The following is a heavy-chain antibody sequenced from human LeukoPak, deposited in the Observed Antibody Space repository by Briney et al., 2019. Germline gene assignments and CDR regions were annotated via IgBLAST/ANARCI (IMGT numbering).Heavy chain of an antibody. J-gene: IGHJ3*02. Sequence: SVKVSCKASGGTFSSYAISWVRQAPGQGLEWMGRIIPILGIANYAQKFQGRVTITADKSTSTAYMELRSLRSDDTAVYYCARDLRITIFPDAFDIWGQGTMVTVSS. V-gene: IGHV1-69*04. CDR3: ARDLRITIFPDAFDI. CDR1: GGTFSSYA. CDR2: IIPILGIA. D-gene: IGHD3-9*01.